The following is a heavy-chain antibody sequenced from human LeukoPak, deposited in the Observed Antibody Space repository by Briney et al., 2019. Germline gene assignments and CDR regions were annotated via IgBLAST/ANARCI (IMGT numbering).Heavy chain of an antibody. CDR1: GGSISSYY. CDR2: IYTSGST. J-gene: IGHJ3*02. V-gene: IGHV4-4*07. CDR3: ARSSHLHSSGWYAGAFDI. Sequence: SETLSLTCTVSGGSISSYYWSWIRQLAGKGLEWIGRIYTSGSTNYNPSLKSRVTMSVDTSKNQFSLKLSSVTAADTAVYYCARSSHLHSSGWYAGAFDIWGQGTMVTVSS. D-gene: IGHD6-19*01.